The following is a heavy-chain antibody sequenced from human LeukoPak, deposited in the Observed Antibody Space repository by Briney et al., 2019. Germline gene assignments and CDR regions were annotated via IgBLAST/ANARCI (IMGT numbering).Heavy chain of an antibody. CDR1: GFTFSTYA. CDR2: ISGSGATT. D-gene: IGHD2-15*01. CDR3: ARYCTGGSCFFQYGMDV. J-gene: IGHJ6*04. V-gene: IGHV3-23*01. Sequence: GASLRLSCAASGFTFSTYAMTWVRQAPGKGLEWVSAISGSGATTYYADSVKGRFTISRDNSKNTLFSQMNSLSAEDTAIYYCARYCTGGSCFFQYGMDVWGKGTTVTVSS.